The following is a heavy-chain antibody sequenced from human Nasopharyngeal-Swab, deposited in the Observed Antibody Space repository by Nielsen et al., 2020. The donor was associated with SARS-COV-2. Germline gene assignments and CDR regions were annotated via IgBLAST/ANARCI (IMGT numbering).Heavy chain of an antibody. Sequence: GGSLRLSCAASGFTFSNFAMSWVRQAPGKGLEWVSVISGGSDSTYYTDSVRGRFTISRDNSKNTLNLQMSNLRAEDTAIYYCAKDRDSGDDSEEYYHYYGMDVWGQGAPVTVSS. CDR2: ISGGSDST. J-gene: IGHJ6*02. V-gene: IGHV3-23*01. CDR3: AKDRDSGDDSEEYYHYYGMDV. D-gene: IGHD5-12*01. CDR1: GFTFSNFA.